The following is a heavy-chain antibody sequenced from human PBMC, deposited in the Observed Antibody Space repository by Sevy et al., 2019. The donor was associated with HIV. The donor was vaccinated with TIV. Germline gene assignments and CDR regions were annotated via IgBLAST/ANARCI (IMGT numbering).Heavy chain of an antibody. V-gene: IGHV3-7*03. Sequence: GGSLRLSCAASGFTLSSFWMTWVRQAPGKGLEWVANIKEDGSDKNYVDSVKGRFTISRDNAKNSLYLQMNSLRAEDTAVYYCARDKNHYDRSVYYDAFDIWGPGTMVTVSS. CDR3: ARDKNHYDRSVYYDAFDI. CDR1: GFTLSSFW. D-gene: IGHD3-22*01. J-gene: IGHJ3*02. CDR2: IKEDGSDK.